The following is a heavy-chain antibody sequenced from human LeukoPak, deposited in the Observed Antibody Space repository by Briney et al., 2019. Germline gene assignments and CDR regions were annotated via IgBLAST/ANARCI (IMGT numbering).Heavy chain of an antibody. Sequence: PGGSLRLSCAASGFTFNSYSMNWVRQAPGKGLEWVSSISSSSTLIYYADSMKGRFTISRDNAKNSLYLHMNSLRAEYTAVYYCASGYYYDSSGFQSPAFDIWGQGTMVTVSS. J-gene: IGHJ3*02. CDR1: GFTFNSYS. CDR3: ASGYYYDSSGFQSPAFDI. CDR2: ISSSSTLI. D-gene: IGHD3-22*01. V-gene: IGHV3-21*01.